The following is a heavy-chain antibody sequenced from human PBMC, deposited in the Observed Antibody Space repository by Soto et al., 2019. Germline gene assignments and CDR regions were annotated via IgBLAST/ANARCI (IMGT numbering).Heavy chain of an antibody. CDR3: ARVYSAENWFDP. V-gene: IGHV3-21*01. D-gene: IGHD2-21*01. CDR1: GFSFSIYT. Sequence: EVQLVESGGGPVKPGGSLRLSCAASGFSFSIYTMNWVRQAPGKGLEWVSSIGSSSSYLYYADSVKGRFTISRDNAKNSLYLQMNSLRVEDTAVYYCARVYSAENWFDPWGQGTLVTVSS. CDR2: IGSSSSYL. J-gene: IGHJ5*02.